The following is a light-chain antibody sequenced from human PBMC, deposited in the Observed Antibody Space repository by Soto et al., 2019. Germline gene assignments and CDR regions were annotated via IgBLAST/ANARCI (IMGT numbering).Light chain of an antibody. J-gene: IGKJ5*01. Sequence: DIQLSQSPSFRSAYAGGRVTITCRASQGISSFLAWYQQKPGRAPKLLIYAASTLQSGVPSRFSGSGSGTEFTLTITSLQPEDFATYYCQQLNFFPITFGQGTRLEIK. V-gene: IGKV1-9*01. CDR2: AAS. CDR3: QQLNFFPIT. CDR1: QGISSF.